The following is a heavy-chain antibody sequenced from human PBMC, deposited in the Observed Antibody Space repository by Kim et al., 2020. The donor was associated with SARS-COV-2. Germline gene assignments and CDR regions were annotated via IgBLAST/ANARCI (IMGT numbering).Heavy chain of an antibody. CDR2: T. CDR3: ASFYDSSGYYY. V-gene: IGHV4-34*01. J-gene: IGHJ4*02. D-gene: IGHD3-22*01. Sequence: TNSNPPIRSRVTISVDTSKNQFSLKLSSVTAADTAVYYCASFYDSSGYYYWGQGTLVTVSS.